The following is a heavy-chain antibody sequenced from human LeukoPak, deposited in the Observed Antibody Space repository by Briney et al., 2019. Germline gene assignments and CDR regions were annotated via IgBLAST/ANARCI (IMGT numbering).Heavy chain of an antibody. D-gene: IGHD2-2*01. CDR2: ISGSGGST. CDR1: GFTFSSYA. CDR3: AKAPSRFCSSTSCYISTDY. Sequence: GGSLRLSCAASGFTFSSYAMSWVRQAPGKGLEWVSAISGSGGSTYYADSVKGRFTISRDNSKNTLYLQMNSLRAEDTAVYYCAKAPSRFCSSTSCYISTDYWGQGTLVTVSS. V-gene: IGHV3-23*01. J-gene: IGHJ4*02.